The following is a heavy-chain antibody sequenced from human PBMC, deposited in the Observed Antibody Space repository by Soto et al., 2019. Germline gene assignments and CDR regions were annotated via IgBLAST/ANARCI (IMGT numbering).Heavy chain of an antibody. Sequence: SETLSLTCTVSGGSVSSSSCYWDWIRQSPGKGLEWSGHIYYNGRTYYNPSLKSRVTISVDTSKNQFSLNLSSVTAADTAVYYCGRRPKSGSFHYYGVDVWGRGTTVTVSS. J-gene: IGHJ6*02. CDR3: GRRPKSGSFHYYGVDV. CDR2: IYYNGRT. CDR1: GGSVSSSSCY. V-gene: IGHV4-39*01. D-gene: IGHD1-26*01.